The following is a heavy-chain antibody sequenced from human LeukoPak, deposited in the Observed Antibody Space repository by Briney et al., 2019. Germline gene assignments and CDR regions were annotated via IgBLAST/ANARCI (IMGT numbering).Heavy chain of an antibody. CDR3: ARVAIWFGELLRELDY. D-gene: IGHD3-10*01. Sequence: ASVKVSCKASGYTFTSYGISWVRRAPGQGLEWMGWISAYNGNTNYAQKLQGRATMTTDTSTSTAYMELRSLRSDDTAVYYCARVAIWFGELLRELDYWGQGTLVTVSS. V-gene: IGHV1-18*01. CDR2: ISAYNGNT. J-gene: IGHJ4*02. CDR1: GYTFTSYG.